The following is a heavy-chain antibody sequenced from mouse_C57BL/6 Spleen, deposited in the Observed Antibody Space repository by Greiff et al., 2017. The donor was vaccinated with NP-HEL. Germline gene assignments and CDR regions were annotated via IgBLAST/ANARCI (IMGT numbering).Heavy chain of an antibody. Sequence: EVQLQQSGPELVKPGASVKIPCKASGYTFTDYNMDWVKQSHGKSLEWIGDINPNNGGTIYNQKFKGKATLTVDKSSSTAYMELRSLTSEETAVYDCARMTAVIDYWGQGTTLTVSS. CDR1: GYTFTDYN. J-gene: IGHJ2*01. V-gene: IGHV1-18*01. CDR2: INPNNGGT. D-gene: IGHD1-1*01. CDR3: ARMTAVIDY.